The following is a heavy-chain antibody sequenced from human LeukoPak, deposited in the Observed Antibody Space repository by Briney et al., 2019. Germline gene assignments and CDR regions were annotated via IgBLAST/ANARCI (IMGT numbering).Heavy chain of an antibody. CDR3: ARGLKCGWNSVSLWSSVANPYFDY. D-gene: IGHD1-7*01. J-gene: IGHJ4*02. V-gene: IGHV1-2*02. Sequence: ASVKVSCKASGYTFTGYYIHWVRQAPGQGLEWMGWINPNSGGTNYAQRFQGRVTMTRETSIRTAYMELSRLSSDDPAVYYCARGLKCGWNSVSLWSSVANPYFDYWGEGTLVTVSS. CDR1: GYTFTGYY. CDR2: INPNSGGT.